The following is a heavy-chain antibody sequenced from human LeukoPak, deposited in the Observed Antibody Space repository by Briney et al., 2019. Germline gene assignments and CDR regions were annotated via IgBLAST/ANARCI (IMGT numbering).Heavy chain of an antibody. CDR1: GGSFTGYY. J-gene: IGHJ5*02. CDR2: INQSGTT. CDR3: ARGVRRIQLWIPWSVWFDP. Sequence: SETLSLTCDVYGGSFTGYYWNWIRQPPGKGLEWIGEINQSGTTNYNPSLKSRVTISVDMSKNRFSLKLSSVTAADTAVYYCARGVRRIQLWIPWSVWFDPWGQGTLVTVSS. D-gene: IGHD5-18*01. V-gene: IGHV4-34*01.